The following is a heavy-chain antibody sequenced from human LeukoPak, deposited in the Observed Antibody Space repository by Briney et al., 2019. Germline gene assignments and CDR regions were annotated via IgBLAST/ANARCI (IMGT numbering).Heavy chain of an antibody. CDR3: AKAANYDSSGYYSY. V-gene: IGHV3-23*01. J-gene: IGHJ4*02. CDR1: GFTFSSYA. Sequence: GGSLRLSCAASGFTFSSYAMSWVRQAPGKGLEWVSAISGSGGGTYYADSVKGRFTISRDNSKNTLYLQMNSLRAEDTAVYYCAKAANYDSSGYYSYWGQGTLVTVSS. CDR2: ISGSGGGT. D-gene: IGHD3-22*01.